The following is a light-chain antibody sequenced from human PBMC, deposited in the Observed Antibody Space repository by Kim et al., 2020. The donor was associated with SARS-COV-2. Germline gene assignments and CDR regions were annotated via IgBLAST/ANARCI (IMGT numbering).Light chain of an antibody. CDR3: QQYGSSPYT. Sequence: EIVLTQSPGTLSLSPGERATLSCRAGQSVSSSYLAWYQQKPGQAPRLLIYAASSRATGIPDRFSGSGSGTDFTLTISRLEPEDFAVYYCQQYGSSPYTFGQGTKLEI. J-gene: IGKJ2*01. V-gene: IGKV3-20*01. CDR2: AAS. CDR1: QSVSSSY.